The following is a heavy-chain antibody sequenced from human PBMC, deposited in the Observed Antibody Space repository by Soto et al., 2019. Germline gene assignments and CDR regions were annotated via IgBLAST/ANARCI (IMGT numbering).Heavy chain of an antibody. CDR3: ARSLLTSSWYAGS. CDR2: IYHSGTT. D-gene: IGHD6-13*01. Sequence: SETLSLTWVVSGYSISSGYYWCWVRQPPGKGLECIGSIYHSGTTYYNPSLKSRVTISLDTSRNQFSLKLTSVTAADTAVYYCARSLLTSSWYAGSWGQGTLDTVSS. CDR1: GYSISSGYY. V-gene: IGHV4-38-2*01. J-gene: IGHJ5*02.